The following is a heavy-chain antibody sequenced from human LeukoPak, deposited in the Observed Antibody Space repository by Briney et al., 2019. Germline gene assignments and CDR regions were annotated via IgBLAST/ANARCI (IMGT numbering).Heavy chain of an antibody. V-gene: IGHV4-61*02. CDR1: GGSISSGSYY. Sequence: SETLSLTCTVSGGSISSGSYYWSWIRQPAGKGLESIGRIYTSGSTNYNPSLKSRVTISVDTSKNQFSLKLSSVTAADTAVYYCARGTLVGATAWFDPWGQGTLVTVSS. J-gene: IGHJ5*02. CDR2: IYTSGST. CDR3: ARGTLVGATAWFDP. D-gene: IGHD1-26*01.